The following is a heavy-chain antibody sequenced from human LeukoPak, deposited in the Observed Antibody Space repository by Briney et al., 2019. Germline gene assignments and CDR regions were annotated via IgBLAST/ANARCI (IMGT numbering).Heavy chain of an antibody. D-gene: IGHD2-15*01. CDR2: ISSSSSTI. Sequence: GSLRLSCAASRFTFSSFAMNWVRQAPGKGLEWVSYISSSSSTIYYADSVKGRFTISRDNAKNSLFLQMNSLRDEATAVYYCAASPYCSGAVCPPPCGQGTLVTVSS. V-gene: IGHV3-48*02. J-gene: IGHJ5*02. CDR3: AASPYCSGAVCPPP. CDR1: RFTFSSFA.